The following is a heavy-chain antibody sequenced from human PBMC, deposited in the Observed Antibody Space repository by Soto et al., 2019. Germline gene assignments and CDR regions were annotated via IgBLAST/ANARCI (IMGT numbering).Heavy chain of an antibody. V-gene: IGHV1-2*04. Sequence: ASVKVSCKASGYTFTGYYMHWVRQAPGQGLEWMGWINPNSGGTNYAQKFQGWVTMTRDTSISTAYMELSRLRSDDTAVYYCARERPVRIPGWGYMDVWGKGTTVTVSS. D-gene: IGHD1-26*01. CDR2: INPNSGGT. J-gene: IGHJ6*03. CDR3: ARERPVRIPGWGYMDV. CDR1: GYTFTGYY.